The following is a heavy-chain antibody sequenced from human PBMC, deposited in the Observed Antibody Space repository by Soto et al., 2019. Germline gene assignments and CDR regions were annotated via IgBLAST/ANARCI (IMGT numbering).Heavy chain of an antibody. J-gene: IGHJ5*02. D-gene: IGHD3-3*01. CDR3: AKDGEGNWFDP. V-gene: IGHV3-64D*06. Sequence: GGSLRLSCSASGFTFLSYAMHWVRQAPGKGLEYVSAISSDGDSTYYADSVKGRFTISRDNSRNTLFLQMIRLRPDDTAVYYCAKDGEGNWFDPWDQGSLVTVSS. CDR2: ISSDGDST. CDR1: GFTFLSYA.